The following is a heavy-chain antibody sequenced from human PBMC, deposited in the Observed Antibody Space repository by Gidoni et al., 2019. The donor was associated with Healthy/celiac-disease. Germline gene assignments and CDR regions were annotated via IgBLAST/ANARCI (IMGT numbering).Heavy chain of an antibody. D-gene: IGHD3-10*01. Sequence: QLQLQESGPGLVKPSETLSLTCTVSAGSISSSSYYWGWIRQPPGQGLEWSGSLYYSGSTYYNPSLKSRVTISVDTSKNQFSLKLSSVTAADTAVYYCARVTMVRGVCFDYWGQGTLVPVSS. J-gene: IGHJ4*02. CDR2: LYYSGST. CDR3: ARVTMVRGVCFDY. CDR1: AGSISSSSYY. V-gene: IGHV4-39*07.